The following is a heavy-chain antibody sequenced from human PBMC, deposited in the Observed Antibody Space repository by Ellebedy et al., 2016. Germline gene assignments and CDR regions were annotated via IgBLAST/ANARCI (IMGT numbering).Heavy chain of an antibody. CDR1: GYTFSSYA. V-gene: IGHV1-3*01. Sequence: ASVKVSCKASGYTFSSYAVHWVRQAPGQRLEWMGWINVGNGNTKYPQKFQGRVTITMDTSASTAYMGLSSLRSEDTGVYYCARELGAVGATFFDYWGQGTLVTVSS. J-gene: IGHJ4*02. CDR3: ARELGAVGATFFDY. CDR2: INVGNGNT. D-gene: IGHD1-26*01.